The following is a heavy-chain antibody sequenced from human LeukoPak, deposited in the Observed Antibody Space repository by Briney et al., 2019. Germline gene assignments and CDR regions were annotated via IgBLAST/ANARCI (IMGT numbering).Heavy chain of an antibody. CDR3: ASYYLAWLLGWAFDI. CDR1: GFTVSTKY. J-gene: IGHJ3*02. CDR2: IYSDGST. V-gene: IGHV3-66*02. Sequence: GGSLRLSCAASGFTVSTKYMSWVRQAPRKGLEWVSLIYSDGSTYYADSVKGRITISRDNSKNTLYLQMNSLRAEDTAVYYCASYYLAWLLGWAFDIWGQGTMVTVFS. D-gene: IGHD3-3*01.